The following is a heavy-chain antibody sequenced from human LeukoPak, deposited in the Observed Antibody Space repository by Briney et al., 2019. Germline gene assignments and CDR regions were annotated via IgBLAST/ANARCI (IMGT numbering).Heavy chain of an antibody. J-gene: IGHJ5*02. D-gene: IGHD3-10*01. CDR3: AKGQWFGELIT. V-gene: IGHV3-30*04. CDR1: GFTFSSYA. Sequence: PGGSLRLSCAASGFTFSSYAMHWVRQAPGKGLEWVAVISYDGSNKYYADSVKGRFTISRDNSKNTLYLQMNSLRAEDTAVYYCAKGQWFGELITWGQGTLVTVSS. CDR2: ISYDGSNK.